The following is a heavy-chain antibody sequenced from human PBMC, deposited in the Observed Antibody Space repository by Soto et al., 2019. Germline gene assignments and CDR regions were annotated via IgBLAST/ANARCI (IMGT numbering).Heavy chain of an antibody. CDR1: GDSFNTRTW. CDR2: IFHTGTT. CDR3: ARREAIAHRLFDY. V-gene: IGHV4-4*02. J-gene: IGHJ4*02. D-gene: IGHD6-25*01. Sequence: SDTLSLTCAVSGDSFNTRTWWSWVRQPPGKGLEWIGEIFHTGTTNYNPSLKSRVALSIDKSKNEFYLDLTSVTAADTAIYYCARREAIAHRLFDYWGQGTLVTVSS.